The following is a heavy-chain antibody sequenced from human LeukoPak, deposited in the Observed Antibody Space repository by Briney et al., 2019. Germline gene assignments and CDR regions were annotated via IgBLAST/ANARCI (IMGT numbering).Heavy chain of an antibody. CDR3: ETYSAFDI. V-gene: IGHV3-7*02. D-gene: IGHD2-21*01. J-gene: IGHJ3*02. CDR2: IKEDGGEI. CDR1: GFTFSIYW. Sequence: PGRSLRLSCAASGFTFSIYWMSWVRRAPGKGLEWVASIKEDGGEIHYVDSVKGRFTISRDNAKNSLYLQMNSLRAEDTAVYYCETYSAFDIWGHGTMVTVSS.